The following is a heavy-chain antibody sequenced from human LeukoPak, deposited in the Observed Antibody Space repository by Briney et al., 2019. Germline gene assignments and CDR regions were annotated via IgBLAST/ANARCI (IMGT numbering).Heavy chain of an antibody. J-gene: IGHJ4*02. Sequence: PGGSLRLSCTASGFTFRRYSFNWVRQAPGKGLEWVSTISSGSDYMYYADSVWGRFTISRDNAESSLYLQMNSLRAEDTAVYYCSRDLSLGAPQGFDYWGQGTLVTVSS. V-gene: IGHV3-21*01. CDR3: SRDLSLGAPQGFDY. CDR2: ISSGSDYM. CDR1: GFTFRRYS. D-gene: IGHD1-26*01.